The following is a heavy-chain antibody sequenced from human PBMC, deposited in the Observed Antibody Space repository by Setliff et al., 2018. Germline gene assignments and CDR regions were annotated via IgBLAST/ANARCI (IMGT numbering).Heavy chain of an antibody. CDR1: GGSISSGSYY. V-gene: IGHV4-61*09. CDR3: ASQEPLYSSGWYYFDY. J-gene: IGHJ4*02. Sequence: KASETLSLTCTVSGGSISSGSYYWSWIRQPAGKGLEWIGHIYTSGSTNYNPSLKSRVTISVDTSKNQFSLKLSSVTAADTAVYYCASQEPLYSSGWYYFDYWGQGTLVTVSS. CDR2: IYTSGST. D-gene: IGHD6-19*01.